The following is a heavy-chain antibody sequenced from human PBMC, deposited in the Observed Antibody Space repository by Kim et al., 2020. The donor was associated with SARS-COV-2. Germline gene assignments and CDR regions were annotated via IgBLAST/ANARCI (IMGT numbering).Heavy chain of an antibody. D-gene: IGHD3-3*01. V-gene: IGHV3-23*01. CDR2: ISGSGGST. J-gene: IGHJ6*03. CDR3: AKGGSHDFWSGYYMSYMDV. CDR1: GFTFSSYA. Sequence: GGSLRLSCAASGFTFSSYAMSWVRQAPGKGLEWVSAISGSGGSTYYADSVKGRFTISRDNSKNTLYLQMNSLRAEDTAVYYCAKGGSHDFWSGYYMSYMDVWGKGTTVTVSS.